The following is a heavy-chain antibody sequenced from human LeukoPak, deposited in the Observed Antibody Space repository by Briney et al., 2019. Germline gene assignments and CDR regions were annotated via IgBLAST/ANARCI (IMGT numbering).Heavy chain of an antibody. D-gene: IGHD3-22*01. CDR2: IWYDGSNK. V-gene: IGHV3-33*01. CDR1: GFTFSSYG. Sequence: GGSLRLSCAASGFTFSSYGMHWVRQAPGKGLEWVAVIWYDGSNKYYADSVKGRFTISRDNSKNTLYLQMNSLRAEDTAVYYCARTNTRYHQGGYIDYWGQGTLVTVPS. J-gene: IGHJ4*02. CDR3: ARTNTRYHQGGYIDY.